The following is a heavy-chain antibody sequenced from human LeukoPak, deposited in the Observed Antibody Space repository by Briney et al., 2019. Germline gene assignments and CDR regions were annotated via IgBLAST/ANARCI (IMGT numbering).Heavy chain of an antibody. Sequence: GGSLRLSCAASGFTFSSYSMNWVRRAPGKGLEWVSYISSSSSTIYYADSVKGRFTISRDNAKNSLYLQMNSLRAEDTAVYYCARAGDRLLWFGELFYFDYWGQGTLVTVSS. CDR2: ISSSSSTI. D-gene: IGHD3-10*01. CDR3: ARAGDRLLWFGELFYFDY. V-gene: IGHV3-48*01. CDR1: GFTFSSYS. J-gene: IGHJ4*02.